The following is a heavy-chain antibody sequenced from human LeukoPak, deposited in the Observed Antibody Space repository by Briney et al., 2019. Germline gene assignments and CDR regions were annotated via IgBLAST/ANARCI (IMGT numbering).Heavy chain of an antibody. CDR2: INPNSGGT. D-gene: IGHD2-2*02. J-gene: IGHJ4*02. V-gene: IGHV1-2*02. Sequence: ASVKVSCKASGYTFTGYYMHWVRQAPGQGLEWMGWINPNSGGTNYAQKFQGRVTMTRDTSISTAYMELSRLRSDDTAVYYCARGGTSCYKCSCSRKGIDYWGQGTLVTVSS. CDR1: GYTFTGYY. CDR3: ARGGTSCYKCSCSRKGIDY.